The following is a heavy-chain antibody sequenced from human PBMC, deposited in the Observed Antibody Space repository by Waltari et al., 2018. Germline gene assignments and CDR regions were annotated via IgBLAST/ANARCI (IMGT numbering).Heavy chain of an antibody. Sequence: QVQLQESGPGLVKPSETLSLTCTVSGGSISSYYWSWIRQPAGKGLESIGRIYTSGSTNYNPSLKSRVTMSVDTSKNQFSLKLSSVTAADTAVYYCARDSLWFGDSYYYYYMDVWGKGTTVTISS. CDR2: IYTSGST. D-gene: IGHD3-10*01. CDR1: GGSISSYY. J-gene: IGHJ6*03. CDR3: ARDSLWFGDSYYYYYMDV. V-gene: IGHV4-4*07.